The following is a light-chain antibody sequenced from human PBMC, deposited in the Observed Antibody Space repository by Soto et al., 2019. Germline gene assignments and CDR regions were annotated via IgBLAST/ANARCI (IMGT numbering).Light chain of an antibody. J-gene: IGLJ1*01. CDR3: SSYTSSSTHV. CDR1: SSDVGAYTF. CDR2: DVS. Sequence: QSALTQPASVSGSPGQSITISCTGTSSDVGAYTFVSWYQQHPDKVPKLMIFDVSRRPSGVYDRLSGYKSGNTASLTISGLQPEDEDDYYCSSYTSSSTHVFGSGTKVTVL. V-gene: IGLV2-14*03.